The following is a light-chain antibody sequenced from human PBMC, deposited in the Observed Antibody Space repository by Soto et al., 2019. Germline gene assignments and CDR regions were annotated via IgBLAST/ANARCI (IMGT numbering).Light chain of an antibody. CDR1: QIVSGDY. CDR3: PKYGDSSIP. Sequence: VLTQSPGALSLSVGQRATLSCRASQIVSGDYLAWYQQKSGQAPRLLIYGASSRATDIPDRFSGSGSGRDFALTITRLEPEDCAVYYCPKYGDSSIPFGHGTRL. J-gene: IGKJ5*01. CDR2: GAS. V-gene: IGKV3-20*01.